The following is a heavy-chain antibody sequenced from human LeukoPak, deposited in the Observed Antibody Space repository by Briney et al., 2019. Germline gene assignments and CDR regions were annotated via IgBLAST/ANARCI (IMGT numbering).Heavy chain of an antibody. CDR3: AKAGVRCSSTSCYMTNYYYYMDV. CDR1: GFTVSSNY. Sequence: PGGSLRLSCAASGFTVSSNYMSWVRQAPGKGLEWVSVIYSGGSTYYADSVKGRFTISRDNSKNTLYLQMNSLRAEDTAVYYCAKAGVRCSSTSCYMTNYYYYMDVWGKGTTVTVSS. D-gene: IGHD2-2*02. CDR2: IYSGGST. V-gene: IGHV3-53*01. J-gene: IGHJ6*03.